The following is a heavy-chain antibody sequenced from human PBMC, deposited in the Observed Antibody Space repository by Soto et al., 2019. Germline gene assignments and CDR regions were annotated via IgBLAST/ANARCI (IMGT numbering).Heavy chain of an antibody. D-gene: IGHD1-1*01. CDR1: GYTFVSYY. CDR2: INANGDDT. Sequence: QVQLVQSGAEVKKPGASVKISCKPSGYTFVSYYIHWVRQAPGQGLEWMGIINANGDDTTYAQMFQGRVTMTSDTSTSTVHMELSSLRSEDRAVYYCARVGMGNDGLHYGGQGTLVTVSS. J-gene: IGHJ4*02. V-gene: IGHV1-46*03. CDR3: ARVGMGNDGLHY.